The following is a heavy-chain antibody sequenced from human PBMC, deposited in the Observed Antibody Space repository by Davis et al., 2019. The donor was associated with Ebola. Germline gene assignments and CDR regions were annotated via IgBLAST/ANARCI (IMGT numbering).Heavy chain of an antibody. Sequence: MPSETLSLTCTVSGGSISSGDYYWSWIRQPPGKGLEWIGYIYYSGSTYYNPSLKSRVTISVDTSKNQFSLKLSSVTAADTAVYYCARGLGYCSGGSCYFPFDYWGQGTLVTVSS. CDR2: IYYSGST. CDR1: GGSISSGDYY. D-gene: IGHD2-15*01. J-gene: IGHJ4*02. V-gene: IGHV4-30-4*01. CDR3: ARGLGYCSGGSCYFPFDY.